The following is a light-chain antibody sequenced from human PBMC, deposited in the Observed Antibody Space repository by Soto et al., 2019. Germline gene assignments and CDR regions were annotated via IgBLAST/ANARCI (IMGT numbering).Light chain of an antibody. CDR2: GAS. Sequence: ETVLTQSPGTLSLSPGERATLSCRASQSVTSTYLAWYQQKPGQAPRLLIYGASSRATGIPDRFSRSGSGTDFTLTISRLEPEDSAVYYCQQYSSSPYTFGQGTKLEIK. CDR1: QSVTSTY. V-gene: IGKV3-20*01. J-gene: IGKJ2*01. CDR3: QQYSSSPYT.